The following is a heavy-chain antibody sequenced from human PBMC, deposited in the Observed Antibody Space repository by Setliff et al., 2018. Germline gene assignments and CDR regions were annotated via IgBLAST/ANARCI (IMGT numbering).Heavy chain of an antibody. J-gene: IGHJ6*03. Sequence: ASVKVSCKVSGYTLTELSMHWVRQAPGKGLEWMGWMNPNSGNTGYAQKFQGRVTITRNTSISTAYMELSSLRSEDTAVYYCARVKVIVGATPRTYYMDVWGKGTTVTV. CDR2: MNPNSGNT. CDR3: ARVKVIVGATPRTYYMDV. V-gene: IGHV1-8*03. CDR1: GYTLTELS. D-gene: IGHD1-26*01.